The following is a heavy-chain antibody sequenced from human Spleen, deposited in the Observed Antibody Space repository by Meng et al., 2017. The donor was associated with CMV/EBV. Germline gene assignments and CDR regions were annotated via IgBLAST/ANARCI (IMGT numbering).Heavy chain of an antibody. J-gene: IGHJ4*02. Sequence: GESLKISCAASGFTFSDYYMNWVRQAPGKGLEWVSSITSRGSTIYYADSVKGRFTISRDNSKNTLYLQMNSLRAEDTAVYYCAKDRTLVGATVNYFDYWGQGTLVTVSS. D-gene: IGHD1-26*01. CDR3: AKDRTLVGATVNYFDY. CDR1: GFTFSDYY. V-gene: IGHV3-69-1*01. CDR2: ITSRGSTI.